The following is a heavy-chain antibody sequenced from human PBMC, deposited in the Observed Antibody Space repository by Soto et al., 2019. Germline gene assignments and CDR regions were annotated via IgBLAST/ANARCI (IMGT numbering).Heavy chain of an antibody. CDR1: GYTFTSYD. D-gene: IGHD4-4*01. CDR3: ARGVYSNYVEVYDY. CDR2: MNPNSGNT. V-gene: IGHV1-8*01. Sequence: QVQLVQSGAEVKKPGASVKVSCKASGYTFTSYDINWVRQATGQGLEWMGWMNPNSGNTGYAQKFQGRVTMTRNTSISTAYMEVSSLRSEDTAVYYCARGVYSNYVEVYDYWGQGTLVTVSS. J-gene: IGHJ4*02.